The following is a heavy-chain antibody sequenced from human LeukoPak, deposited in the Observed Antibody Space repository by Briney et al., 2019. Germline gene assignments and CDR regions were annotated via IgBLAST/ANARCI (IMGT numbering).Heavy chain of an antibody. CDR2: INPSGGST. CDR1: GYTFTSYY. D-gene: IGHD4-17*01. Sequence: ASVKVSCKASGYTFTSYYMHWVRQAPGQGLEWMGIINPSGGSTSYAQKFQGRVTMTRDTSTSTVYMELSSLRSEDTAVYYCATSGNYYGVYNLNELDYWGQGTLVTVSS. V-gene: IGHV1-46*01. CDR3: ATSGNYYGVYNLNELDY. J-gene: IGHJ4*02.